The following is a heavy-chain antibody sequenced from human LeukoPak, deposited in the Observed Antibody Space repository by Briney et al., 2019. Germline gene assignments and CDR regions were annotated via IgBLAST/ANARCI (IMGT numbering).Heavy chain of an antibody. Sequence: GGSLRLSCAASGFTFSSYWMSWVRQAPGKGLEWVANIKQDGSEKYYVDSVKGRFTISRDNAKNSLYLQMNSLRAEDTAVYYCASSPPYHRSLYDDYVNIYWGQGTLVTVSS. J-gene: IGHJ4*02. V-gene: IGHV3-7*01. CDR1: GFTFSSYW. D-gene: IGHD4-17*01. CDR3: ASSPPYHRSLYDDYVNIY. CDR2: IKQDGSEK.